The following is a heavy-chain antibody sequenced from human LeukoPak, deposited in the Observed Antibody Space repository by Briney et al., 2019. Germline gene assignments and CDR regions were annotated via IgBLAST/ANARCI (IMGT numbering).Heavy chain of an antibody. J-gene: IGHJ4*02. CDR2: INPNSGGT. CDR3: AREERDYDFWSAGGGIDY. V-gene: IGHV1-2*04. Sequence: ASVKVSCKASGYTFIGYHMHWVRQAPGQGLDWMGWINPNSGGTNYAQKFQGWVTMTRDTSISTAYMELRSLRSDDTAVYYCAREERDYDFWSAGGGIDYWGQGTLVTVSS. CDR1: GYTFIGYH. D-gene: IGHD3-3*01.